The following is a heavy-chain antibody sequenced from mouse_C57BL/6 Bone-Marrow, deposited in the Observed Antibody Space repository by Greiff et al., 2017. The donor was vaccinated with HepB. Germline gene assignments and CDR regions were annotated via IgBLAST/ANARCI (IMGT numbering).Heavy chain of an antibody. J-gene: IGHJ2*01. CDR1: GYTFTSYW. V-gene: IGHV1-59*01. D-gene: IGHD1-1*01. CDR2: IDPSDSYT. CDR3: AREDPYYGSSFDY. Sequence: VQLQQPGAELVRPGTSVKLSCKASGYTFTSYWMHWVKQRPGQGLEWIGGIDPSDSYTNYNQKFKGKATLTVDTSSSTAYMQLSSLTSEDSAVYYCAREDPYYGSSFDYWGQGTTLTVSS.